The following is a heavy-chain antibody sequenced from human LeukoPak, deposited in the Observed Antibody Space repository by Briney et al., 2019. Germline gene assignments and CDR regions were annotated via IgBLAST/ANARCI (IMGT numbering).Heavy chain of an antibody. D-gene: IGHD1-1*01. Sequence: SVKVSCKASGGTFSSYAISWVRQAPGQGLEWRGGIIPIFGTANDAQKFQGRVTITADESTSTAYMELSSLRSEDTAVYYCARAMNLVGTYNWFDAWGQGTLVTASS. V-gene: IGHV1-69*13. CDR2: IIPIFGTA. J-gene: IGHJ5*02. CDR3: ARAMNLVGTYNWFDA. CDR1: GGTFSSYA.